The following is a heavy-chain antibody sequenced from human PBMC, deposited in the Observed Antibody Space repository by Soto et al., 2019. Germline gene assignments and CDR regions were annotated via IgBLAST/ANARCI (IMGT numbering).Heavy chain of an antibody. D-gene: IGHD1-26*01. J-gene: IGHJ4*02. CDR1: GDSINTYT. CDR2: IFSSGST. Sequence: SETLSLTCTVSGDSINTYTWTWIRQPPGKGLEWIGYIFSSGSTNYNPSLQSRLTMSVDTSKNLFSLKLNSVTAADTAVYYCARGDQELDYWGQGTLVTAPQ. V-gene: IGHV4-59*01. CDR3: ARGDQELDY.